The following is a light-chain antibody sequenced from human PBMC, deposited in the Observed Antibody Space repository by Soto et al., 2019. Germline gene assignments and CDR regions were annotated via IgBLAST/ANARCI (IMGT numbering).Light chain of an antibody. V-gene: IGKV1-9*01. CDR3: QQLINYPLT. Sequence: DTQLTQSPSFLSACVGDRVTITCRASQGISSYLAWYQQKPGKAPKLLINGASTLQSGVPSRFSGSGSGTEFTLTISSLQPEDFGTYYCQQLINYPLTFGGGTKVEIE. CDR1: QGISSY. CDR2: GAS. J-gene: IGKJ4*01.